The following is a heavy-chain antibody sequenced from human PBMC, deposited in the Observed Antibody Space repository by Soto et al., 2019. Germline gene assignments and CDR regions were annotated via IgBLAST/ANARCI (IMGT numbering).Heavy chain of an antibody. CDR3: ATDIHATWLLNS. V-gene: IGHV3-30*12. J-gene: IGHJ4*02. CDR2: ISPDGSQI. Sequence: TVSSNYMSWVRQAPGKGLEWVALISPDGSQIFYADSVKGRFTISRDNSNNTLYLQMNSLRAEDTSLYLCATDIHATWLLNSWGQGTLVTVSS. D-gene: IGHD2-2*02. CDR1: TVSSNY.